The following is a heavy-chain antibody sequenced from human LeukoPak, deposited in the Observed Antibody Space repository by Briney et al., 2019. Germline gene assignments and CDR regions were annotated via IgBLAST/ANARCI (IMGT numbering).Heavy chain of an antibody. CDR1: GYTFTGYY. D-gene: IGHD2-8*02. J-gene: IGHJ4*02. V-gene: IGHV1-2*02. CDR3: ASSFRTGGGWYDY. Sequence: ASVKVSCKASGYTFTGYYMHWVRQAPGQGLEWMGWINPNSGGTNYAQKFQGRVTMTRDASISTAYMELSRLRSDDTAAYYCASSFRTGGGWYDYWGQGTLVTVSS. CDR2: INPNSGGT.